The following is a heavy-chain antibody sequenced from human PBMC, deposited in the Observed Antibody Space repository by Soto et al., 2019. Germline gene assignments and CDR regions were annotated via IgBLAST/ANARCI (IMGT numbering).Heavy chain of an antibody. Sequence: PSETLSLTCTVSGGSISSSSYYWGWIRQPPGKGLEWIGYIYYSGSTNCNPSLKSRFTISVDTSKNQFSLKLSSVTAADTAVYYCARSDGRYWGQGTLVTVSS. V-gene: IGHV4-61*05. CDR2: IYYSGST. CDR1: GGSISSSSYY. CDR3: ARSDGRY. J-gene: IGHJ4*02.